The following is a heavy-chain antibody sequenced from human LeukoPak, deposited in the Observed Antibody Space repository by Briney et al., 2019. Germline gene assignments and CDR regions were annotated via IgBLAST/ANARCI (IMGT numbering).Heavy chain of an antibody. D-gene: IGHD5-18*01. V-gene: IGHV4-34*01. J-gene: IGHJ4*02. CDR1: GGSFSGYY. CDR2: INHSGST. CDR3: ARHPGRGYSYVYLDY. Sequence: SETLSLTCAVYGGSFSGYYWSWIRQPPGKGMEWIGEINHSGSTNYSPSLKSRVTISVDTSKNQFSLKLGSVAAADTAVYYCARHPGRGYSYVYLDYWGQGTLVTVSS.